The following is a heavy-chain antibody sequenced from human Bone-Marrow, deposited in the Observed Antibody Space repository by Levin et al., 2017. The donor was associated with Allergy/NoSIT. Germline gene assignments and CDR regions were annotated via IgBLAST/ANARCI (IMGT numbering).Heavy chain of an antibody. Sequence: SGGSLRLSCTVSGVSISSYYWSWIRQPPGKGLEWIGFIYYTGSTNYNPSLESRVTISVDTSKSQFSLRLSSVTAADTAVYYCATFNWGYVKWGQGTLVTVSS. D-gene: IGHD5-12*01. J-gene: IGHJ4*02. CDR3: ATFNWGYVK. CDR2: IYYTGST. CDR1: GVSISSYY. V-gene: IGHV4-59*08.